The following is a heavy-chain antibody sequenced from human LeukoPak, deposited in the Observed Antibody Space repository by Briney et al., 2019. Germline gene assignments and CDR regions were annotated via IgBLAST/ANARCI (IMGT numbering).Heavy chain of an antibody. D-gene: IGHD6-19*01. V-gene: IGHV1-2*02. CDR3: ARSDSSGWYGVVY. CDR2: INPNSGGT. J-gene: IGHJ4*02. CDR1: GYTFTGYY. Sequence: ASVKVSCKASGYTFTGYYMHWVRQAPGQGLEWMGWINPNSGGTNYAQKFQGRVTMTRDTSISTAYMDLSRLRSDDTAVYYCARSDSSGWYGVVYWGQGTLVTVSS.